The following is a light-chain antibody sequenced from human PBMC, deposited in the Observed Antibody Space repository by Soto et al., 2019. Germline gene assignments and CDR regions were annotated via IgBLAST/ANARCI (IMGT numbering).Light chain of an antibody. CDR1: RGISDW. Sequence: DIQMTQSPSSVSASVGDRVTITCRASRGISDWLAWYQQKPGRAPKLLIYAASTLRNGVPSRFSGSGSGTDFTLTINNLQSEDFATYYCQQASNLPRLTFGGGTKVDI. J-gene: IGKJ4*01. CDR3: QQASNLPRLT. CDR2: AAS. V-gene: IGKV1-12*01.